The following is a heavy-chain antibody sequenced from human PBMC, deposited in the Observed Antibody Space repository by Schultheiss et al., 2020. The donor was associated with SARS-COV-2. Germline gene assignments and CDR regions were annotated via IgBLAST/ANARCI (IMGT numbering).Heavy chain of an antibody. CDR1: GFTFSSYS. D-gene: IGHD6-19*01. CDR3: ARGSRSSGWNHLHFDY. CDR2: ISSSSSTI. Sequence: GGSLRLSCAASGFTFSSYSMNWVRQAPGKGLEWVSYISSSSSTIYYADSVKGRFTISRDNAKNSLYLQMNSLRDEDTAVYYCARGSRSSGWNHLHFDYWGQGTLVTVSS. V-gene: IGHV3-48*02. J-gene: IGHJ4*02.